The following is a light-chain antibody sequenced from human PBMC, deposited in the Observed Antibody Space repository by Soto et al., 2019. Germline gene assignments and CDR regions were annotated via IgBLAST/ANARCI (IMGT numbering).Light chain of an antibody. CDR1: QSVSTS. J-gene: IGKJ1*01. V-gene: IGKV3-11*01. CDR3: QVRDVWPS. CDR2: DAS. Sequence: IVLTQSPVTLALSPGESAVLSCRASQSVSTSLAWYQHKPGQAPRLFIYDASKRAPGIPARFTGSGSGTDFTLTISSLEPEDIAVYYCQVRDVWPSFGQGTKVKIK.